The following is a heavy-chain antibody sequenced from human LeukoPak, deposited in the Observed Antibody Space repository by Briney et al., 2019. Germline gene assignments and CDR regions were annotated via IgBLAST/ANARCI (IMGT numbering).Heavy chain of an antibody. Sequence: PGGSLRLSCAASGFTFTNYAMNWVRQAPGKGLECVAVITNTGDDTKYTDSVKGRFTISRDNSGNTLYLQMNSLRVDDTAIYYCAKAIGGSYPGSRVLDRWGQGTLVTVSS. D-gene: IGHD2-15*01. CDR1: GFTFTNYA. CDR2: ITNTGDDT. J-gene: IGHJ5*02. CDR3: AKAIGGSYPGSRVLDR. V-gene: IGHV3-23*01.